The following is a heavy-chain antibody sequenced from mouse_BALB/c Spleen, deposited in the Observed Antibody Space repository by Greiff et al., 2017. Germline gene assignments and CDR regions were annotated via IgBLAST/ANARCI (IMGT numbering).Heavy chain of an antibody. CDR2: INPSNGRT. V-gene: IGHV1S81*02. CDR3: ARDLDY. CDR1: GYTFTSYW. Sequence: VQLQQPGAELVKPGASVTLSCKASGYTFTSYWMHWVKQRPGQGLEWIGEINPSNGRTNYNEKFKSKATLTVDKSSSTAYMQLSSLTSEDSAVYYCARDLDYWGQGTSVNVAS. J-gene: IGHJ4*01.